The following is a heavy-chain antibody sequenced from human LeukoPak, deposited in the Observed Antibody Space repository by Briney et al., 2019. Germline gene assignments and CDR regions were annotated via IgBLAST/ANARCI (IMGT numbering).Heavy chain of an antibody. CDR3: AMSIAAAGTLPFDP. CDR1: VGTFSSYA. CDR2: IIPILGIA. Sequence: GASVKVSCKASVGTFSSYASSWVRQAPGQGLEWMGRIIPILGIANYAQKFQGRVTITADKSTSTAYMELSSLRSEDTAVYYCAMSIAAAGTLPFDPWGQGTLVTVSS. D-gene: IGHD6-13*01. V-gene: IGHV1-69*04. J-gene: IGHJ5*02.